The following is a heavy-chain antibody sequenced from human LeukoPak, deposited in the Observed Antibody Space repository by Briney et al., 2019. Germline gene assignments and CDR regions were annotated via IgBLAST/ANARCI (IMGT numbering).Heavy chain of an antibody. D-gene: IGHD1-26*01. CDR1: GFTFSNYA. Sequence: GSLRLSCVASGFTFSNYAMVWVRQVPGKGLGWVSGFSGHASFTYYADSVKGRFTISRDNSKNTLFLQMNTLRAEDTAVYYCAKDRGVSFYYFDSWGQGTLVTVSS. CDR2: FSGHASFT. CDR3: AKDRGVSFYYFDS. V-gene: IGHV3-23*01. J-gene: IGHJ4*02.